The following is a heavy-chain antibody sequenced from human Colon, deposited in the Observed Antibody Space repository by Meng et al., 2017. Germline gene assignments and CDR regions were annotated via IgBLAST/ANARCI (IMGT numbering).Heavy chain of an antibody. V-gene: IGHV4-61*08. CDR2: IYYSGTT. CDR3: ARDRVPGKY. Sequence: QVQLKESGPGLVRPSETLSLTCTVSGGSVSSGDYYWSWIRQPPGKGLEWIGCIYYSGTTNYNPSLKSRVTISVDTSKNQFSLKLSSVTPADTAVYFCARDRVPGKYWGQGTLVTVSS. CDR1: GGSVSSGDYY. D-gene: IGHD1-14*01. J-gene: IGHJ4*02.